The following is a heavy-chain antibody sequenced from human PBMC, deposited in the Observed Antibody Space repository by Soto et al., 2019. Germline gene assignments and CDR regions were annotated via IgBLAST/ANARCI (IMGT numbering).Heavy chain of an antibody. J-gene: IGHJ5*02. CDR1: GYPFSWYD. D-gene: IGHD3-9*01. CDR3: ATDRYYDTLEGHNWFDP. Sequence: MVLCMASGYPFSWYDFCLVRQTPVRRLEWMGRIIPILGIANYAQKFQGRVTITADKSTSTAYMELSSLRSEDTAVYYCATDRYYDTLEGHNWFDPWGQGTLVTGSS. CDR2: IIPILGIA. V-gene: IGHV1-69*04.